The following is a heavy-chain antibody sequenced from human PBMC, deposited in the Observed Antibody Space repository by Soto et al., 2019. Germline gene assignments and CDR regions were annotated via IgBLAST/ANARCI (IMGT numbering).Heavy chain of an antibody. D-gene: IGHD1-7*01. Sequence: ESISLSCAASGFTVSSYAMHWVLQATGKGLEWVSAISGSGGSTYYADSVKGRFTISRDNSKNTLYLQMTSLRAEDTALYYCAQDKTDTTPRRGWFDPWVQGTLVTGSS. V-gene: IGHV3-23*01. CDR2: ISGSGGST. CDR3: AQDKTDTTPRRGWFDP. CDR1: GFTVSSYA. J-gene: IGHJ5*02.